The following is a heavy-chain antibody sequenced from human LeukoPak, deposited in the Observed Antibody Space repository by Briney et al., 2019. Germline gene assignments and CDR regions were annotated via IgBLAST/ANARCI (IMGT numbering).Heavy chain of an antibody. CDR1: GFTFSSYA. CDR3: AKAMGATLFDY. CDR2: ISSSGGST. D-gene: IGHD1-26*01. J-gene: IGHJ4*02. Sequence: PGGILRLSCAASGFTFSSYAMSWVRQAPGKGLEWVSGISSSGGSTYYADSVKGRFTISRDNSKNALYLQMNSLRAGDTAVYYCAKAMGATLFDYWGQGTLVTVSS. V-gene: IGHV3-23*01.